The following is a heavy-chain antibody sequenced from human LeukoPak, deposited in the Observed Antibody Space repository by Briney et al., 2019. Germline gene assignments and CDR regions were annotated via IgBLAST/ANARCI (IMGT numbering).Heavy chain of an antibody. CDR2: ISGSGSST. V-gene: IGHV3-23*01. CDR1: GYTFNSYA. Sequence: GGSLRLSCAASGYTFNSYAMSWVRQAPGKGLEWVSDISGSGSSTYYADSVQGRFTISRDNSKNTLYLQMNSLRAEDTAVYYCAGLGITMVGCVWGKGTTVTISS. D-gene: IGHD3-10*02. CDR3: AGLGITMVGCV. J-gene: IGHJ6*04.